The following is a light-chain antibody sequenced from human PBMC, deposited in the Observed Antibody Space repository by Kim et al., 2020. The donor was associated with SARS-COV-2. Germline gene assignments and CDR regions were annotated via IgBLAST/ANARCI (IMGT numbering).Light chain of an antibody. CDR1: QSVSSN. Sequence: GSPGERANLSCRASQSVSSNVAWDQQKPGQAPRLLIYGASTRATGIPARFSGSGSGTEFNLTINNRQSEDLGVYYCQQYNNWPRTFGQGTKVDIK. CDR2: GAS. CDR3: QQYNNWPRT. V-gene: IGKV3-15*01. J-gene: IGKJ1*01.